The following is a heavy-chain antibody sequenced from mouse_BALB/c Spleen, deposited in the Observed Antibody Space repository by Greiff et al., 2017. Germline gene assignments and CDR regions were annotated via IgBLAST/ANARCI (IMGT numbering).Heavy chain of an antibody. CDR1: GYTFISYT. D-gene: IGHD1-1*01. CDR3: ARRRTSGRDYAMDY. V-gene: IGHV1-4*01. Sequence: VKLMESGAELARPGASVKMSCKASGYTFISYTMHWVKQRPGQGLEWIGYINPSSGYTNYNQKFKDKATLTADKSSSTAYMQLSSLTSEDSAVYYCARRRTSGRDYAMDYWGQGTSVTVSS. CDR2: INPSSGYT. J-gene: IGHJ4*01.